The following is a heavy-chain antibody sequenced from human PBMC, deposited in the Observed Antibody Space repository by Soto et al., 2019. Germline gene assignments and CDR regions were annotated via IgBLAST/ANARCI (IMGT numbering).Heavy chain of an antibody. CDR1: GDSIPSGDYY. D-gene: IGHD3-10*01. CDR2: IFYDGSP. Sequence: QLQLRKSGPGLVKPPEALSLTCSVSGDSIPSGDYYWGWIRQPPGKGLEWVGSIFYDGSPYSNPSFLSRLTFSVKTSKNPFSFKLNSASAADPAVYYCVRTVGSSWFFDLWGRGTLITVSS. V-gene: IGHV4-39*01. CDR3: VRTVGSSWFFDL. J-gene: IGHJ2*01.